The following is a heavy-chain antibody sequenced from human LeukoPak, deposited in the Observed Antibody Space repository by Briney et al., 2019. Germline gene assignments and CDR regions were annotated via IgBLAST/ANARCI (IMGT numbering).Heavy chain of an antibody. J-gene: IGHJ5*02. Sequence: GALRLSCAASGFTFSSYEMNWVRQAPGKGLEWVSYISSSGSTIYYADSVKGRFTISRDNAKNSLYLQMNSLRAEDTAVYYCVTTMIRGVINEWFDPWGQGTLVTVSS. D-gene: IGHD3-10*01. CDR3: VTTMIRGVINEWFDP. V-gene: IGHV3-48*03. CDR2: ISSSGSTI. CDR1: GFTFSSYE.